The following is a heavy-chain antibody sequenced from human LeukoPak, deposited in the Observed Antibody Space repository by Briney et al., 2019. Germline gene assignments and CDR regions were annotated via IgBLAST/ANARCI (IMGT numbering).Heavy chain of an antibody. CDR3: AREDPQTTVPEGMDV. V-gene: IGHV4-34*01. D-gene: IGHD4-17*01. Sequence: SETLSHTCAVYGGSFSGYYWSWIRQPPGKGLEWIGEINHSGSTNYNPSLKSRVTISVDTSKNRFSLQLRSVTAADTAVYYCAREDPQTTVPEGMDVWGQGTTVTVSS. CDR1: GGSFSGYY. J-gene: IGHJ6*02. CDR2: INHSGST.